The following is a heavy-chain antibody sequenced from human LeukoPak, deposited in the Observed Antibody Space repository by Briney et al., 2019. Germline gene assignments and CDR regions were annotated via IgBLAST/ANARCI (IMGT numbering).Heavy chain of an antibody. CDR2: INPSSGGT. CDR1: GYTFTGYY. V-gene: IGHV1-2*02. J-gene: IGHJ4*02. Sequence: GASVKVSCKASGYTFTGYYVHWVRQAPGHGLEWMGWINPSSGGTNYAQKFQGRVTMTGDTSISTAYMELSRLSSDDTAVYFCAGRPDTSMVAIFDYWGQGTLVTISS. CDR3: AGRPDTSMVAIFDY. D-gene: IGHD5-18*01.